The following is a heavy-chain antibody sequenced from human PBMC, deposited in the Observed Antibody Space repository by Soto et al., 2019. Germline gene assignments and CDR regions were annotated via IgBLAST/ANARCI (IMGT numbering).Heavy chain of an antibody. CDR3: ARADSGSYITFDY. CDR2: IYYSGST. D-gene: IGHD1-26*01. Sequence: SETLSLTCTVSGGSISSGGYYWSWIRQHPGKGLEWIGYIYYSGSTYYNPSLKSRVTISVDTSKNQFSLKLSSVTAADTAVYYCARADSGSYITFDYWGQGTLVTVSS. V-gene: IGHV4-31*03. CDR1: GGSISSGGYY. J-gene: IGHJ4*02.